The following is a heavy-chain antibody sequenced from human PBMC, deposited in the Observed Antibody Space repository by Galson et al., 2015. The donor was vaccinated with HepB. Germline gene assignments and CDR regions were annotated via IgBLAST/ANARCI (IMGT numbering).Heavy chain of an antibody. J-gene: IGHJ4*02. CDR2: ISGSGGST. CDR1: GGSISSYY. CDR3: AKDGGYDSNLGTLGQY. D-gene: IGHD3-22*01. V-gene: IGHV3-23*01. Sequence: ETLSLTCTVSGGSISSYYWSWVRQAPGKGLEWVSAISGSGGSTYYADSVKGRFTISRDNSKNTLYLQMNSLRAEDTAVYYCAKDGGYDSNLGTLGQYWGQGTLVTVSS.